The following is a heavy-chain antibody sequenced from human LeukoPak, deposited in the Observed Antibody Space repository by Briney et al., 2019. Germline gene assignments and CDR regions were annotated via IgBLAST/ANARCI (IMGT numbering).Heavy chain of an antibody. D-gene: IGHD5-24*01. CDR2: ITDSGGST. CDR3: AREGDGYNLRPSKFDP. J-gene: IGHJ5*02. CDR1: GFTFNNYA. V-gene: IGHV3-23*01. Sequence: GGSLRLSCAASGFTFNNYAMTWVRQAPGKGLEWVSGITDSGGSTYYADSVKGRFTISRDNSKNTLYLQMNSLRAEDTAVYYCAREGDGYNLRPSKFDPWGQGTLVTVSS.